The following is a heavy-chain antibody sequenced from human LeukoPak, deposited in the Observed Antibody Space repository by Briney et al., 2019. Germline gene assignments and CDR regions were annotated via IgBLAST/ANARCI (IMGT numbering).Heavy chain of an antibody. CDR3: GKRGGSYIGYFDY. V-gene: IGHV3-30*02. J-gene: IGHJ4*02. Sequence: GGSLRLSCAASGFTFSTYDMHWVRQAPGKGLEWVSFIRYDGSDKLYADSVKGRFTVSRDNSKNTLYLQMNSLRPEDTAVYYCGKRGGSYIGYFDYWGQGTLVTVSS. D-gene: IGHD1-26*01. CDR1: GFTFSTYD. CDR2: IRYDGSDK.